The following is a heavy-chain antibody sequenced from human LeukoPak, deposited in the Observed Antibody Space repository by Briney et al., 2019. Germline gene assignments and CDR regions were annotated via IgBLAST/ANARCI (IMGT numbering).Heavy chain of an antibody. CDR1: GLTFSSYE. CDR3: ATYSTSSRAGFEY. Sequence: GGSLRLSCAASGLTFSSYEMNWVRQAPGKGLEWVSYASRSGTTTYYADSVQGRFTISRDNAKNSLHLQMSSLRAEDTAVYYCATYSTSSRAGFEYWGQGTLVIVSS. CDR2: ASRSGTTT. D-gene: IGHD6-6*01. V-gene: IGHV3-48*03. J-gene: IGHJ4*02.